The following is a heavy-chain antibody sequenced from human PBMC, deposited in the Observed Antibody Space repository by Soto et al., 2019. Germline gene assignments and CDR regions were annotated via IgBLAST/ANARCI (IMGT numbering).Heavy chain of an antibody. J-gene: IGHJ2*01. CDR2: IIPIFGTA. V-gene: IGHV1-69*12. D-gene: IGHD2-21*02. Sequence: QVQLVQSGAEVKKPGSSVKVSCKASGGTFSSYAISWVRQAPGQGLEWMGGIIPIFGTANYAQKFQGRVTITADESTSTADMELSSLRSEDTAVYYCARTVVTPRGWYFDLWGRGTLVTVSS. CDR3: ARTVVTPRGWYFDL. CDR1: GGTFSSYA.